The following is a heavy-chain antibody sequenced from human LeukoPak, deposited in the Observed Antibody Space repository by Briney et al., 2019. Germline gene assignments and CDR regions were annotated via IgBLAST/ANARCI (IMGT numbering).Heavy chain of an antibody. V-gene: IGHV1-18*01. J-gene: IGHJ3*02. CDR1: GYTFTSYG. CDR3: ARVFLHYGDYVAFDI. D-gene: IGHD4-17*01. CDR2: ISAYNGNT. Sequence: GASVKVSCKASGYTFTSYGISWVRQAPGQGLEWMGWISAYNGNTNYAQKLQGRVTMTTDTSTSTAYMELRSLRSDDTAVYYCARVFLHYGDYVAFDIWGQGTMVTVSS.